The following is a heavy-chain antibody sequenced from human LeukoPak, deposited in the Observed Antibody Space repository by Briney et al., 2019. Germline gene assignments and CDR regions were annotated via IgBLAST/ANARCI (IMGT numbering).Heavy chain of an antibody. J-gene: IGHJ4*02. D-gene: IGHD6-13*01. V-gene: IGHV5-51*01. CDR3: ARPGIAAAGLNYFDY. CDR1: AYSFTSYW. Sequence: GESLKISCNGSAYSFTSYWIGWVRHMPRKGLEWMGIIYPGDSDTRYSPSFQGQVTISADKSISTAYLQWSSLKASDTAMYYCARPGIAAAGLNYFDYWGQGTLVTVSS. CDR2: IYPGDSDT.